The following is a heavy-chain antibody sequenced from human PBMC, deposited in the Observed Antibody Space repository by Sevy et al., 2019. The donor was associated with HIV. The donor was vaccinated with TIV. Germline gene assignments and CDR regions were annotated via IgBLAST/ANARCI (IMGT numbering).Heavy chain of an antibody. D-gene: IGHD4-17*01. CDR1: GFPFSSYA. CDR3: AKGLRGTTTNNWFDP. CDR2: ISGSGGSA. J-gene: IGHJ5*02. Sequence: GGSLRLSCAASGFPFSSYAMSWVRQAPGKGLEWVSTISGSGGSAYYADSVKGRFTISRDSSKNTLFLQMHSLGAEDTAVYYCAKGLRGTTTNNWFDPWGQGTLVTVSS. V-gene: IGHV3-23*01.